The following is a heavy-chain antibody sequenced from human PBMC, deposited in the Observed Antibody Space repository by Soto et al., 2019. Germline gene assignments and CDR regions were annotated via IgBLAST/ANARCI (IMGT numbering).Heavy chain of an antibody. CDR3: AFPSTNDFDY. D-gene: IGHD1-1*01. CDR1: GDSINSNNW. Sequence: TLSLTCAVSGDSINSNNWWSWVRQPPGKGLEWIGEIYHSGSTNYNPSLKSRVTLSRDNSRNQFSLILSSVTAADTAVYYCAFPSTNDFDYWGQGTLVTVSS. J-gene: IGHJ4*02. V-gene: IGHV4-4*02. CDR2: IYHSGST.